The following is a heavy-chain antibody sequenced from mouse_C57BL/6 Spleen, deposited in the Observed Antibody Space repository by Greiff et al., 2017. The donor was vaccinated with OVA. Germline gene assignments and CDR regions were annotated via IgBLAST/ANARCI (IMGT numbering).Heavy chain of an antibody. D-gene: IGHD2-4*01. J-gene: IGHJ2*01. CDR2: IDPSDSYT. V-gene: IGHV1-69*01. CDR1: GYTFTSYW. Sequence: QVQLQQPGAELVMPGASVKLSCKASGYTFTSYWMHWVKQRPGQGLEWIGEIDPSDSYTNYNQKFKGKSTLTVDKSSSTAYMQLSSLTSEYSAVYYCARFDDYDGFDDWGQGTTLTVSS. CDR3: ARFDDYDGFDD.